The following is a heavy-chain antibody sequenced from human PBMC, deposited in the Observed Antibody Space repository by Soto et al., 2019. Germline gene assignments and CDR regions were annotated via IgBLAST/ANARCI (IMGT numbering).Heavy chain of an antibody. J-gene: IGHJ4*02. CDR2: FDPEDGET. Sequence: ASVKVSCKVSGYTLTELSMHWVRRAPGKGLEWMGGFDPEDGETIYAQKFQGRVTMTEDTSTDTAYMELSSLRSEDTAVYYCATGSFVGYYDSSGYSYYFDYWGQGTLVTVSS. D-gene: IGHD3-22*01. CDR1: GYTLTELS. CDR3: ATGSFVGYYDSSGYSYYFDY. V-gene: IGHV1-24*01.